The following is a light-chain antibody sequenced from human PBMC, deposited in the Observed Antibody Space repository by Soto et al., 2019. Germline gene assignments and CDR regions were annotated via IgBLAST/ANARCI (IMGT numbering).Light chain of an antibody. J-gene: IGKJ1*01. Sequence: DIVMTQSPLSLPVTPGESVSISCRSSQRLVHSNGYNYLDWYVQRPGQSPQLLIYLAFNRASGVPDGFTGSGSGSDFTLTISSVEPEDVGVYYCMQALETPQTFGQGTKVEIK. V-gene: IGKV2-28*01. CDR1: QRLVHSNGYNY. CDR3: MQALETPQT. CDR2: LAF.